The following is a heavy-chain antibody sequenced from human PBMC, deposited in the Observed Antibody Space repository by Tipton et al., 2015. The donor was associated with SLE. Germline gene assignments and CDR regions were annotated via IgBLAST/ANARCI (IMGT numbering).Heavy chain of an antibody. CDR3: ASHLWYCTGGRCYDNAFDI. V-gene: IGHV4-39*01. D-gene: IGHD2-15*01. Sequence: TLSLTCTVSSDSISSGTYNWGWIRQTPGKGLGWFGNIFYSGSTYYNPSLESRITISVDTSKNQFSLKLSSVTATDTAVYYCASHLWYCTGGRCYDNAFDIWGRGTMVTVS. CDR2: IFYSGST. CDR1: SDSISSGTYN. J-gene: IGHJ3*02.